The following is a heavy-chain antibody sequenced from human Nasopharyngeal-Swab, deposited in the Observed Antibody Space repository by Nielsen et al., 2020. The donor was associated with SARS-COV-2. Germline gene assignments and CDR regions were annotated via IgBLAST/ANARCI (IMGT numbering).Heavy chain of an antibody. J-gene: IGHJ6*02. D-gene: IGHD3-10*01. CDR3: ARDSGKGMDV. Sequence: GESLKISCAASGFTFSSYSMNWVRQAPGKGLEWVSSISSSGSYTYYADSVKGRFTISRDNAKNSLYLQMNSLRAEDTAVYYCARDSGKGMDVWGQGTTVTVSS. CDR1: GFTFSSYS. V-gene: IGHV3-21*01. CDR2: ISSSGSYT.